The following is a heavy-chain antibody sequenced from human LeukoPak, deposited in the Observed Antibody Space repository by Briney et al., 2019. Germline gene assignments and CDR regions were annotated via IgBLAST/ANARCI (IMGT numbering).Heavy chain of an antibody. V-gene: IGHV4-4*09. CDR3: ARLSEYSSSWRYYYYMDV. J-gene: IGHJ6*03. CDR2: IYTSGST. Sequence: PSETLSLTCTVSGGSISSYYWSWIRQPPGKGLEWIGYIYTSGSTNYNPSLKSRVTISVDTSKNQFSLKLSSVTAADTAVYYCARLSEYSSSWRYYYYMDVWGKGTTVTVSS. CDR1: GGSISSYY. D-gene: IGHD6-13*01.